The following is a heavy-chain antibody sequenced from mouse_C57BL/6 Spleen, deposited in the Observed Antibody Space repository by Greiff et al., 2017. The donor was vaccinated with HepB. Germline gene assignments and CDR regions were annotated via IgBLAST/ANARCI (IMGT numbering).Heavy chain of an antibody. J-gene: IGHJ4*01. Sequence: QVQLQQPGAELVKPGASVKMSCKASGYTFTSYWITWVNQRPGQGLEWIGDIYPGSGSTNYNEKFKSKATLTVDTSSSTAYMQLSSLTSEDSAVYYCARRDYGSSYYAMDYWGQGTSVTVSS. D-gene: IGHD1-1*01. CDR3: ARRDYGSSYYAMDY. CDR1: GYTFTSYW. CDR2: IYPGSGST. V-gene: IGHV1-55*01.